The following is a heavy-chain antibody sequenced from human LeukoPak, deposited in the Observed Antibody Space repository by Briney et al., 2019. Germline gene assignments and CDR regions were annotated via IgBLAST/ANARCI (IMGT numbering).Heavy chain of an antibody. Sequence: ASVKVSCKASGYTFTGYYMHWVRQAPGQGLEWMGWINPNSGGTNYAQKFQGRVTMTRDTSISTAYMELSRLRSDDTAVYYCARETYYYDSSGYYFRAFDIWGQGTMVTVSS. CDR2: INPNSGGT. V-gene: IGHV1-2*02. J-gene: IGHJ3*02. D-gene: IGHD3-22*01. CDR1: GYTFTGYY. CDR3: ARETYYYDSSGYYFRAFDI.